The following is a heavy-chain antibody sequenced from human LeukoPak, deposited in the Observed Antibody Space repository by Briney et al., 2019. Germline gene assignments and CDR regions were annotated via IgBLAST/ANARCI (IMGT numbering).Heavy chain of an antibody. CDR2: INPNSGGT. J-gene: IGHJ5*02. CDR3: ARDQTNSLYYDFWSGHQEGGNWFDP. CDR1: GYTFTGYY. V-gene: IGHV1-2*02. D-gene: IGHD3-3*01. Sequence: ASVTVSCKASGYTFTGYYMHWVRQAPGQGLEWMGWINPNSGGTNYAQMFQGRVTMTRDTSISTAYMELSRLRSDDTAVYYCARDQTNSLYYDFWSGHQEGGNWFDPWGQGTLVTVSS.